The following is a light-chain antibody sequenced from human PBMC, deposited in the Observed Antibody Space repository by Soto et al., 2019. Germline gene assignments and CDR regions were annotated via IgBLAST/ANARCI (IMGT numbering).Light chain of an antibody. V-gene: IGKV3-20*01. J-gene: IGKJ1*01. Sequence: EIVLTQSPGTLSLSPVKIATVSCRASQSISSSYLAWYQQRPGQAPRLLIYGASSRATGIPGRFSGSGSGTEFTLTISMLETEDFAVYYCQQYGSSGTFGQGTKVDI. CDR1: QSISSSY. CDR2: GAS. CDR3: QQYGSSGT.